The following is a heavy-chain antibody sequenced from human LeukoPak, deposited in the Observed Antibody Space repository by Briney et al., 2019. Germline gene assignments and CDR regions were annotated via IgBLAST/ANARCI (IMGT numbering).Heavy chain of an antibody. Sequence: PSETLSLTCGVYGGSFSGYYWTWIRQPPRKGLEWIGEINHSGSTNYNPSLKSRVTISVDTSKNQFSLKLTSVTAADTAVYHCARRLDLWGRGTLVTVSS. V-gene: IGHV4-34*01. CDR2: INHSGST. CDR3: ARRLDL. J-gene: IGHJ2*01. CDR1: GGSFSGYY.